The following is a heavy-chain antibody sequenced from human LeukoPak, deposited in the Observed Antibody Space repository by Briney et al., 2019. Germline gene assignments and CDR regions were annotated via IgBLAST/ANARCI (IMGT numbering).Heavy chain of an antibody. CDR2: ISGSGGST. Sequence: GGSLRLSCAASGFTFSSYAMSWVRQAPGKGLEWVSAISGSGGSTYYAGSVKGRFTISRDNSKNMLYLQMNSLRAEDTAVYYCATTASYYYDSRGYYFWGQGILVTVSS. V-gene: IGHV3-23*01. D-gene: IGHD3-22*01. J-gene: IGHJ4*02. CDR1: GFTFSSYA. CDR3: ATTASYYYDSRGYYF.